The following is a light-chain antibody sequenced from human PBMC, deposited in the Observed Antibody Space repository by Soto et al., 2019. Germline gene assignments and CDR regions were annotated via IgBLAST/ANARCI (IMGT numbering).Light chain of an antibody. CDR2: GAS. CDR3: QQYGSSPGT. CDR1: QSVRSN. Sequence: EIVITQSPATLSVSPGERVTLSCRASQSVRSNLAWYQQKPGQAPRLLIYGASTRATGLPARFSGGGSGTDFTLTIRRLESEDFAVYYCQQYGSSPGTFGQGTKVDI. J-gene: IGKJ1*01. V-gene: IGKV3-15*01.